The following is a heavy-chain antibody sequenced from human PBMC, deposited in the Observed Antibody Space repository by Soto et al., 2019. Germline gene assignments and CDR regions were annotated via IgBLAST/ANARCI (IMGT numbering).Heavy chain of an antibody. V-gene: IGHV4-34*01. CDR2: INHSGST. J-gene: IGHJ4*02. CDR3: ARGGGSFPRRGSTSLDY. Sequence: SENLSLTCAVYGGSFSAYYWSWIRPPPWKGLEWIGEINHSGSTNYNPSLKSRVTISVDTSKNQFSLKLSSVTAADTAVYYCARGGGSFPRRGSTSLDYWGQGPLVTVS. D-gene: IGHD3-16*01. CDR1: GGSFSAYY.